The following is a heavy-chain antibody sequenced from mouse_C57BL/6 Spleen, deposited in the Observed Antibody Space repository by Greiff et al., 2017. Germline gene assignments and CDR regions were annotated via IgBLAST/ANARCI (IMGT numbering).Heavy chain of an antibody. CDR3: ARTADYDAMDY. CDR1: GYTFTSYW. CDR2: IDPSDSYT. V-gene: IGHV1-50*01. D-gene: IGHD1-2*01. Sequence: QVQLQQPGAELVKPGASVKLSCKASGYTFTSYWMQWVKQRPGQGLEWIGEIDPSDSYTNYNQKFKGKATLTVDTSSSTAYMQLSSLTSEDSAVYYCARTADYDAMDYWGQGTSVTVSS. J-gene: IGHJ4*01.